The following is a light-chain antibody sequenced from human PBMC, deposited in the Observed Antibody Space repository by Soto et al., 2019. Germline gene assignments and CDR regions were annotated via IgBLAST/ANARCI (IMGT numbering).Light chain of an antibody. CDR1: QSVLYSSNNKNH. Sequence: DIVLPHFTDTLDMSRGERATINGKASQSVLYSSNNKNHLAWYQQNPGQPPKLVIYWASTRESGVPDRFSGSGSGTDFTLTIRSLQAEDVAVYCCHQYFCTPLTFGGGTKLEIK. CDR2: WAS. J-gene: IGKJ4*01. V-gene: IGKV4-1*01. CDR3: HQYFCTPLT.